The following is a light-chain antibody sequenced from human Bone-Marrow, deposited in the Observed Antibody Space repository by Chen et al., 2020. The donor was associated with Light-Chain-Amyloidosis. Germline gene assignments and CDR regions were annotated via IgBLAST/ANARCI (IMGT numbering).Light chain of an antibody. Sequence: QSVLTQPPSVSGAPGQKDTILCTGSSSNIGARNDVHWYQQLPGTTPKILIYGTTNRRSGVPSRFSGSKSGTSASLVISGLQPDDEADYHCQTYANATHVVGTGTKVIVL. CDR2: GTT. CDR1: SSNIGARND. J-gene: IGLJ1*01. CDR3: QTYANATHV. V-gene: IGLV1-40*01.